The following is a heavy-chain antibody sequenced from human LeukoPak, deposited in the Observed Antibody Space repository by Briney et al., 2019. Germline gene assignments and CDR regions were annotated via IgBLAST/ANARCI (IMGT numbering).Heavy chain of an antibody. V-gene: IGHV3-23*01. CDR3: AKDRDGYGGYHFDY. Sequence: GGSLRLSCAASGFTFSSYAVSWVRQAPGKGLEWVSAISGSGGSTYYADSVKGRFTISRDNSKNTLYLQMNSPRAEDTAVYYCAKDRDGYGGYHFDYWGQGTLVTVYS. CDR1: GFTFSSYA. D-gene: IGHD5-24*01. CDR2: ISGSGGST. J-gene: IGHJ4*02.